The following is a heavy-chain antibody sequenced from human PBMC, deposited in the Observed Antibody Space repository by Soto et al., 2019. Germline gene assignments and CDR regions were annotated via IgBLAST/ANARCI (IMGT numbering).Heavy chain of an antibody. CDR3: VRSGVPAAINNFFDI. CDR2: IIPFFGTA. J-gene: IGHJ1*01. Sequence: QVQLGQYGAEVRKTGASVKVSCKASGGIFSSYGISWVRQAHGQGLEWLGGIIPFFGTANYAQQFQARVPITADKSTRTAYIELSSLRSEYTAVYYCVRSGVPAAINNFFDIWGQGTLVTVAA. CDR1: GGIFSSYG. V-gene: IGHV1-69*06. D-gene: IGHD2-2*01.